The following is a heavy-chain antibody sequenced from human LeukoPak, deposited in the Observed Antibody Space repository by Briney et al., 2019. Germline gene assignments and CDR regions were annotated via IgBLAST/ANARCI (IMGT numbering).Heavy chain of an antibody. V-gene: IGHV3-7*01. CDR2: IKQDGSEK. D-gene: IGHD5-24*01. CDR3: ASGYTASTF. Sequence: GGTLRLYCAASGFTFSDYWMTWVRQAPGKGLEGVANIKQDGSEKYFVDSVKGRFTISRDNVRNSVYLQMSSLRDEDTALYYCASGYTASTFWGQGTLVTVSS. J-gene: IGHJ4*02. CDR1: GFTFSDYW.